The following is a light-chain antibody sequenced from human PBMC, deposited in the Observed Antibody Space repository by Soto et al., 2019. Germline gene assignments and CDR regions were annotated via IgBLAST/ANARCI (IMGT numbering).Light chain of an antibody. V-gene: IGKV3-20*01. J-gene: IGKJ3*01. Sequence: EIVLTQSPGTLSLSPGERGTLSCRASQSVSTGQIAWYQQKYGQAPRLLMYGVSSRAAGIPDRFSGSGSETDLTLTISSLEPEDFAVYYCQQYGRLPFTFGPGTKVDIK. CDR3: QQYGRLPFT. CDR2: GVS. CDR1: QSVSTGQ.